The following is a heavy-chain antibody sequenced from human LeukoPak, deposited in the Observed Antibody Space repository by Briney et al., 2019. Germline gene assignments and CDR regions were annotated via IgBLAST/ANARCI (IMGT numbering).Heavy chain of an antibody. CDR2: IYTSGST. D-gene: IGHD1-26*01. Sequence: SETLSLTCTVSGGSISSGSYNWSWIRQPAGKGLEWIGRIYTSGSTNYNPSLKSRVTISVDTSKNQFSLKLSSVTAADTAVYYCARERRKNSGSYGAFDIWGQGTMVTVSS. CDR1: GGSISSGSYN. J-gene: IGHJ3*02. CDR3: ARERRKNSGSYGAFDI. V-gene: IGHV4-61*02.